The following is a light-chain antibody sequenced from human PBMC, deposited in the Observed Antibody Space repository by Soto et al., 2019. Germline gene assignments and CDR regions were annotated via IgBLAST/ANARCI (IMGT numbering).Light chain of an antibody. CDR3: QHYNNWLWT. V-gene: IGKV3-20*01. J-gene: IGKJ1*01. Sequence: EIVLTQSPGTLSLSPGERATLSCRASQRVSSSYLAWYQQKPGQAPSLLIYGASSRATGIPDRFSGSGSGTDFTLTISSLEPEDFAVYYCQHYNNWLWTFGQGTKVDIK. CDR2: GAS. CDR1: QRVSSSY.